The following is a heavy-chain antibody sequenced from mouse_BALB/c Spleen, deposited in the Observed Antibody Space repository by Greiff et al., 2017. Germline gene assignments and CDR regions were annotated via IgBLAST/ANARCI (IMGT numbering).Heavy chain of an antibody. CDR1: GYSITSGYY. V-gene: IGHV3-6*02. J-gene: IGHJ1*01. Sequence: EVKLMESGPGLVKPSQSMSLTCSVTGYSITSGYYWTWIRQFPGNKLEWMGYISYDGSNNYNPSLKNRISITRDTSKNQFFLKLNSVTTEDTATYYCARDMDYGGYFDVWGAGTTVTVSS. CDR2: ISYDGSN. D-gene: IGHD1-1*01. CDR3: ARDMDYGGYFDV.